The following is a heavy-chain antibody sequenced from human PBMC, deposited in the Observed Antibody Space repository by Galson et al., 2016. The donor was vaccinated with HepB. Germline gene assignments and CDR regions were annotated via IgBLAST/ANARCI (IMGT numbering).Heavy chain of an antibody. CDR1: GFTFSKYA. D-gene: IGHD3-9*01. J-gene: IGHJ3*02. V-gene: IGHV3-30*18. CDR2: ISTNGISQ. Sequence: SLRLSCAASGFTFSKYALHWVRQAPGKGLEWVAVISTNGISQNYEDSVKGRFTVYRDNSKNTLDLQMNSLRPEDTAVYYCAKDQGILRHFDWLTYDAFDMWGQGTMVTVSS. CDR3: AKDQGILRHFDWLTYDAFDM.